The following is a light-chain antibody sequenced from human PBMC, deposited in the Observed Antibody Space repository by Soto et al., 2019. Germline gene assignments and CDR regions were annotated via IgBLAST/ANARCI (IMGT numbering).Light chain of an antibody. J-gene: IGLJ3*02. CDR1: ALPKQY. V-gene: IGLV3-25*02. CDR3: QSADSSGTPWV. CDR2: KDS. Sequence: SYELTQPPSVSVSPGQTARITCSGAALPKQYAYWYQQKPGQAPVLVIYKDSERPSGIPERFSGSSSGTTVTLTISGVQAEDEADYYCQSADSSGTPWVFGGGTKVTVL.